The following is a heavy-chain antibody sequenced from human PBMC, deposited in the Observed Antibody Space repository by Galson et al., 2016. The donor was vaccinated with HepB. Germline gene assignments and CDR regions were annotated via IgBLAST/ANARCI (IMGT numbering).Heavy chain of an antibody. D-gene: IGHD4-11*01. CDR1: GLTFGDYA. CDR2: IRSKTYGGTT. J-gene: IGHJ4*02. CDR3: ARGTPDYRPYYFDY. V-gene: IGHV3-49*03. Sequence: SLRLSCATSGLTFGDYAMSWFRQAPGKGLEWVGFIRSKTYGGTTEYAASVEARFTISRDDSKSFAYLQMSSLNTGDTAVYYCARGTPDYRPYYFDYWGQGTLVTVSS.